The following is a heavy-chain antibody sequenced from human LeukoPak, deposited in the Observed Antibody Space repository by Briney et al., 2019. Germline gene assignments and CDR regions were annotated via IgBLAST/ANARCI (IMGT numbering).Heavy chain of an antibody. V-gene: IGHV3-23*01. CDR1: GFTFSNCG. D-gene: IGHD5-18*01. CDR3: ARSEYSYGADAFDI. CDR2: MSGSGGST. Sequence: GGTLRLSCAASGFTFSNCGMSWVRRAPGKGVEWVSGMSGSGGSTYYADSVKGRFTISRDNSKNTLYLQMNSLRAEDTAVYYCARSEYSYGADAFDIWGQGTMVTASS. J-gene: IGHJ3*02.